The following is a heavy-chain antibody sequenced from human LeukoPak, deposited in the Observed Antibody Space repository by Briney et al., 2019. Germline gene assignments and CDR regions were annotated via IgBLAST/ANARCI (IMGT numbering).Heavy chain of an antibody. Sequence: GGSLRLSCASSGFAPSNDWMHWVRQAPGKGLEWVSRISTDGSMTGYTDSVRGRFTIYRDNAKRILYLEMNNLRVEDTAVYYCASFGQQWLESYWGQGTLVTVSS. J-gene: IGHJ4*02. CDR1: GFAPSNDW. CDR3: ASFGQQWLESY. CDR2: ISTDGSMT. V-gene: IGHV3-74*01. D-gene: IGHD6-19*01.